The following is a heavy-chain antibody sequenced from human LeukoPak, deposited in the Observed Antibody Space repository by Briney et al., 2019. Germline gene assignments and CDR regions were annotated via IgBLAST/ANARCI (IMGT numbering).Heavy chain of an antibody. J-gene: IGHJ5*02. CDR3: ARVYVHYDFWSGYLNWFDP. CDR1: GGSLSSSNW. V-gene: IGHV4-4*02. Sequence: PSGTLSLTCAVSGGSLSSSNWWSWVRQPPGKGLEWIGEIYHSGSTNYNPSLKSRVTISVDKSKNQFSLKLSSVTAADTAVYYCARVYVHYDFWSGYLNWFDPWGQGTLVTVSS. D-gene: IGHD3-3*01. CDR2: IYHSGST.